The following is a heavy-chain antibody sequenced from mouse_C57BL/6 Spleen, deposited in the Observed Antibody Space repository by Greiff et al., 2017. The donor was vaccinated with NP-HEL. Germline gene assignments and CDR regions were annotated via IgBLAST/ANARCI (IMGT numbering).Heavy chain of an antibody. CDR1: GFTFSSYA. J-gene: IGHJ1*03. CDR2: ISDGGSYT. Sequence: EVMLVESGGGLVKPGGSLKLSCAASGFTFSSYAMSWVRQTPEKRLEWVATISDGGSYTYYPDNVKGRFTISRDNAKNNLYLQMSHLKSEDTAMYYCARDPDGYFDVWGTGTTVTVSS. CDR3: ARDPDGYFDV. V-gene: IGHV5-4*01.